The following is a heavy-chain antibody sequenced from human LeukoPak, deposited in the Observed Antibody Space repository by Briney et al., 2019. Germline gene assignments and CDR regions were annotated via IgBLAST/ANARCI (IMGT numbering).Heavy chain of an antibody. V-gene: IGHV3-21*04. CDR1: GFTFSSYS. CDR2: ISSSSSYI. CDR3: ARARSSTNSQNYYYFYGMDV. Sequence: GGSLRLSCAASGFTFSSYSMNWVRQAPGKGLEWVSSISSSSSYIYYADSVKGRFTISRDNAKNSLYLQMSSLRAEDTALYYCARARSSTNSQNYYYFYGMDVWGQGTTVAV. J-gene: IGHJ6*02. D-gene: IGHD2-2*01.